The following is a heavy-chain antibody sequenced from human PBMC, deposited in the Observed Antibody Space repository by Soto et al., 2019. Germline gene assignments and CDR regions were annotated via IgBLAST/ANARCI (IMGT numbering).Heavy chain of an antibody. CDR2: ISAYNGNT. J-gene: IGHJ6*02. CDR1: SYTFTSYG. CDR3: ASYHLNSYYYGMDV. Sequence: QVQLVQSGAEVKKPGASVKVSCKASSYTFTSYGISWVRQAPGQGLEWMGWISAYNGNTNYAQKLQGRVTMTTDTSTSTAYMGLRSLRSDDTAVYYCASYHLNSYYYGMDVWGQGTTVTVSS. V-gene: IGHV1-18*01.